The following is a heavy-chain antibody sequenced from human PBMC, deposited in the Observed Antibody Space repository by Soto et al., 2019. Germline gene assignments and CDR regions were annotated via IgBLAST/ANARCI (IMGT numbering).Heavy chain of an antibody. Sequence: PGGSLRLSCAASGFTFSNYGMSWVRQAPGKGLEWVSAIGGSGDRTHYADSVEGRVTISRDNSKNTMYLQMNSLRAEDTAIYYCAKDAGNEESLFDYWGQGTLVTVSS. CDR1: GFTFSNYG. V-gene: IGHV3-23*01. CDR3: AKDAGNEESLFDY. J-gene: IGHJ4*02. CDR2: IGGSGDRT.